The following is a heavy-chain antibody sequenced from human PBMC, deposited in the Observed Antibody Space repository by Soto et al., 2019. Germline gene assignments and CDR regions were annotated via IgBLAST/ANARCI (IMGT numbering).Heavy chain of an antibody. CDR2: IIPIFGTA. CDR1: GGTFSSYA. V-gene: IGHV1-69*13. Sequence: ASVKVSCKASGGTFSSYAISWVRQAPGQGLEWMGGIIPIFGTANYAQKFQGRVTITADESTSTAYMELSSLRSEDTAVYYCARDGEYDSSGYYGPFDYWGQGTLVTVSS. J-gene: IGHJ4*02. D-gene: IGHD3-22*01. CDR3: ARDGEYDSSGYYGPFDY.